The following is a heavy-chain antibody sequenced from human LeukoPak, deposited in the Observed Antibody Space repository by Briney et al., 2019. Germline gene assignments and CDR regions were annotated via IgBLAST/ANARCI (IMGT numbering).Heavy chain of an antibody. CDR1: GGTFSSYA. V-gene: IGHV1-2*02. D-gene: IGHD3-22*01. CDR2: INPNSGGT. CDR3: ARIVSYYDSSGYSEYFQH. Sequence: AASVKVSCKASGGTFSSYAISWVRQAPGQGLEWMGWINPNSGGTNFAQKFQGRVTMTRDTSISTAYMELSRLRSDDPAVYYCARIVSYYDSSGYSEYFQHWGQGTLVTVSS. J-gene: IGHJ1*01.